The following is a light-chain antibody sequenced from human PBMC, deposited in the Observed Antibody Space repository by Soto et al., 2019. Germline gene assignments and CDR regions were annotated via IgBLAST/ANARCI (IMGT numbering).Light chain of an antibody. CDR3: QQYNNWPFT. V-gene: IGKV3-15*01. J-gene: IGKJ3*01. CDR1: QSVSSN. Sequence: EIVMTQSPATLSVSPGERATLSCTASQSVSSNLAWYQQKPGQPPRLLIYGASTRSTGIPARFSGSGSGTEFTLTISSLQSEDLAVYYCQQYNNWPFTFGPGTKVDIK. CDR2: GAS.